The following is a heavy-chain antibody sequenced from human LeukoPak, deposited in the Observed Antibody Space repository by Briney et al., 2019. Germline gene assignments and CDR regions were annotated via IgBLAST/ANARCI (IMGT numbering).Heavy chain of an antibody. D-gene: IGHD6-19*01. J-gene: IGHJ6*03. CDR1: GYTFTGYY. CDR3: AREGGGSSGWYMSEGYYYYMDV. CDR2: INPNSGGT. V-gene: IGHV1-2*02. Sequence: ASVKVSCKASGYTFTGYYMHWVRQAPGQGLEWMGWINPNSGGTNYAQKFQGRVTMTRDTSISTAYMELSRLRSDDTAVYYCAREGGGSSGWYMSEGYYYYMDVWGKGTTVTVSS.